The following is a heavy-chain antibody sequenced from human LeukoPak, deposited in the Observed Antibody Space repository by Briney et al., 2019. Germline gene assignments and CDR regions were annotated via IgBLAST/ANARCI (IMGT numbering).Heavy chain of an antibody. Sequence: GASVKVSCKASGYTFTSYGISWVRQAPGQGLEWMGWISAYNGNTNYAQKLQGRVTMTTDTSTSTAYMELSSLRSEDTAVYYCARDKGDFWTLYYMDVWGKGTTVTVSS. CDR3: ARDKGDFWTLYYMDV. J-gene: IGHJ6*03. D-gene: IGHD3/OR15-3a*01. CDR2: ISAYNGNT. CDR1: GYTFTSYG. V-gene: IGHV1-18*01.